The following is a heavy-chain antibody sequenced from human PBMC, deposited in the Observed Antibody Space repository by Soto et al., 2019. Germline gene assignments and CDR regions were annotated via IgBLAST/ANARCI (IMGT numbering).Heavy chain of an antibody. CDR3: ARVAAAMFFPYDYMDG. J-gene: IGHJ6*03. CDR1: GGSISSYY. D-gene: IGHD2-2*01. Sequence: QVQLQESGPGLVKPSETLSLTCTVSGGSISSYYWSWIRQPPGKVLEWIGYSYYSRSTNYHPSLKSRVTRSVDPPKNQFSLKLSSVTAADTAVYYCARVAAAMFFPYDYMDGWGKGTTVTVSS. CDR2: SYYSRST. V-gene: IGHV4-59*01.